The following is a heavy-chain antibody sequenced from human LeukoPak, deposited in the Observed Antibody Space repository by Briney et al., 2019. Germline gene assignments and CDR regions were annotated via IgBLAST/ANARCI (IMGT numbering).Heavy chain of an antibody. V-gene: IGHV4-4*02. J-gene: IGHJ5*02. D-gene: IGHD1-1*01. CDR2: IYHSGSP. CDR3: ARGAGGYRFDP. CDR1: GGSISSNNW. Sequence: SGTLSLTCAVSGGSISSNNWWGWVRQPPGKGLEWIGEIYHSGSPNYNPSLKSRVTISADTSKKQFSLKLSSVTAADTAVYYCARGAGGYRFDPWGLGTLVTVSS.